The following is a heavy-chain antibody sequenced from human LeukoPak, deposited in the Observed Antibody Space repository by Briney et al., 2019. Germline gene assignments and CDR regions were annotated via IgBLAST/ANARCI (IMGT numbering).Heavy chain of an antibody. CDR1: GGTFSSYA. Sequence: ASVKVSCKASGGTFSSYAISWVRQATGQGLEWMGWMNPNSGNTGYAQKFQGRVTITRNTSISTAYMELSSLRSEDTAVYYCARGRYCSSTSCYHPADYWGQGTLVTVSS. CDR2: MNPNSGNT. J-gene: IGHJ4*02. V-gene: IGHV1-8*03. CDR3: ARGRYCSSTSCYHPADY. D-gene: IGHD2-2*01.